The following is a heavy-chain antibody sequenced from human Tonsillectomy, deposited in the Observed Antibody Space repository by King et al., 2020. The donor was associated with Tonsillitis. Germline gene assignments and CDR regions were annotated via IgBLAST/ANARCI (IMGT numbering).Heavy chain of an antibody. V-gene: IGHV5-51*01. CDR1: GYSFTKYW. J-gene: IGHJ4*02. D-gene: IGHD1-26*01. CDR2: IYPGDSDT. CDR3: ARRISGSYDFDY. Sequence: VQLVESGAEVKKPGESLKISCTGAGYSFTKYWIGWVRQVPGKGLKWMGIIYPGDSDTRYNPSFQGQVTISADKSISTAYLQRSSLKASDTAMYYCARRISGSYDFDYWGQGTLVTVSS.